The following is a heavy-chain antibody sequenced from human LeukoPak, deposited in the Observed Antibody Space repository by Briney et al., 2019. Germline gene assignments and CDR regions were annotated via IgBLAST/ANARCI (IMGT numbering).Heavy chain of an antibody. CDR2: IHHGGTT. CDR3: AKKDYYYMDV. Sequence: SETLSLTCAVSGGSLTGGNGWTWVRQSPGRGLEWIGEIHHGGTTNYNPSLKSRVTISVDKPKNQFSLKLRSVTAADTAVYYCAKKDYYYMDVWGKGTTVTVSS. J-gene: IGHJ6*03. V-gene: IGHV4-4*02. CDR1: GGSLTGGNG.